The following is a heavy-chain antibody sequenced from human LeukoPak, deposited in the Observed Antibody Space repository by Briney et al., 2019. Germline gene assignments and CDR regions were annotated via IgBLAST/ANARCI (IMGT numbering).Heavy chain of an antibody. CDR3: AKPRYSYYYYMDV. V-gene: IGHV3-23*01. CDR1: GFTFNTFG. Sequence: PGGSLRLSCAASGFTFNTFGMSWVRQAPGKGLEWVSGISGSGDSAYYADSVKGRFTISRGNSKNTLYLQMNSLRAEDTAVYYCAKPRYSYYYYMDVWGKGTTVTISS. J-gene: IGHJ6*03. CDR2: ISGSGDSA. D-gene: IGHD3-9*01.